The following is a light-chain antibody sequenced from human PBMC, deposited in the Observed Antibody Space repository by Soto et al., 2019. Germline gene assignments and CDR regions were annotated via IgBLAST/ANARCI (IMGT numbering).Light chain of an antibody. CDR2: DND. CDR3: ASLDRSMSAGV. J-gene: IGLJ3*02. Sequence: QSVLAQPPSVSPAPGQTFTISFYGANSNIGSQFFSWYQHFPGIAPKLLIFDNDHRPSGIPDRFTGSKTGTSSTLGITGLQAGDEADYYCASLDRSMSAGVFAGGTKVPVL. V-gene: IGLV1-51*01. CDR1: NSNIGSQF.